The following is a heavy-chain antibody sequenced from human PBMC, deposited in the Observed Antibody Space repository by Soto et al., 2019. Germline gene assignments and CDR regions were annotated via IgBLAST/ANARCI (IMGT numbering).Heavy chain of an antibody. D-gene: IGHD6-13*01. CDR2: ISYDGSNK. V-gene: IGHV3-30*18. Sequence: LRLSCAASGFTFSSYVMHWVRQAPGKGLEWVAVISYDGSNKYYEDSVKGRFTISRDNSKNTLYLQMNSLRAEDTAVYYCAKESAAADEYFQHWGQGTRVPAPQ. CDR3: AKESAAADEYFQH. CDR1: GFTFSSYV. J-gene: IGHJ1*01.